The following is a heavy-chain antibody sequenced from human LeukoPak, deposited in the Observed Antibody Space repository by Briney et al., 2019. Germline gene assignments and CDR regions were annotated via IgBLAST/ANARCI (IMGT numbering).Heavy chain of an antibody. CDR2: IYYSGST. J-gene: IGHJ4*02. D-gene: IGHD6-19*01. CDR1: GGSISSYY. Sequence: SETLSLTCTVPGGSISSYYWSWIRQPPGKGLEWIGYIYYSGSTNYNPSLKSRVTISVDTSKNQFSLKLSSVTAADTAVYYCAGGHSSGWDFDYWGQGTLVTVSS. V-gene: IGHV4-59*01. CDR3: AGGHSSGWDFDY.